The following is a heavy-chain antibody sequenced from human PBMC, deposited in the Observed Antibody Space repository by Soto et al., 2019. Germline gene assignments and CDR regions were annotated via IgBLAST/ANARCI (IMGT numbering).Heavy chain of an antibody. Sequence: ASVKVSCKASGHTFTSYAMHWVRQAPGQRLEWMGWINAGNGNTKYSQKFQGRVTITRDTSASTAYMELSSLRSEDTAVYYCARDHGRTEQSYYHYYMDVWGKGTTVTVSS. CDR3: ARDHGRTEQSYYHYYMDV. J-gene: IGHJ6*03. CDR2: INAGNGNT. V-gene: IGHV1-3*01. CDR1: GHTFTSYA.